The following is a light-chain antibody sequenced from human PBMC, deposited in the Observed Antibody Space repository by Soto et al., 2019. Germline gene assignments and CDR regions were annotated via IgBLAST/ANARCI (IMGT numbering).Light chain of an antibody. CDR1: QSISSY. CDR2: AAS. Sequence: DIPMTQSPSSLSASVGDRVTITCRASQSISSYLNWYQQKPGKAPKLLIYAASSLQSGVPSRFSGSGSGTYFTLTISSLQPEDFATYYCQQSYSTPPYTVGQGNKLEIK. CDR3: QQSYSTPPYT. V-gene: IGKV1-39*01. J-gene: IGKJ2*01.